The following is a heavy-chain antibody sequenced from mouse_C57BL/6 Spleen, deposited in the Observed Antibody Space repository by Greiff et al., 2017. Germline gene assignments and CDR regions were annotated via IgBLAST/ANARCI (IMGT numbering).Heavy chain of an antibody. D-gene: IGHD1-1*01. V-gene: IGHV1-9*01. Sequence: VQLQQSGAELMKPGASVKLSCKATGYTFTGYWIEWVKQRPGHGLEWIGEILPGSGSTNYNEKFKGKATFTADTSSNTAYMQLSSLTTEDSAIYYCARKVFFRYGSSYDYAMDYWGQGTAVTVSS. CDR2: ILPGSGST. CDR3: ARKVFFRYGSSYDYAMDY. CDR1: GYTFTGYW. J-gene: IGHJ4*01.